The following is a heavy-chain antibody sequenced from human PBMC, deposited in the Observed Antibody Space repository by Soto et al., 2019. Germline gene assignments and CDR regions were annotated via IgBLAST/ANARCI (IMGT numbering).Heavy chain of an antibody. J-gene: IGHJ4*02. CDR1: GFTFSSYA. CDR2: ISGSGGST. D-gene: IGHD3-3*01. CDR3: AKDVYGAL. Sequence: EVQLLESGGGLVQPGGSLRLSCAASGFTFSSYAMSWVRQAPGKGLEWVSAISGSGGSTYYADSVKGRFTISRDNSKNTLYLQMNSLXXXXXXVYYCAKDVYGALWGQGTLVTVSS. V-gene: IGHV3-23*01.